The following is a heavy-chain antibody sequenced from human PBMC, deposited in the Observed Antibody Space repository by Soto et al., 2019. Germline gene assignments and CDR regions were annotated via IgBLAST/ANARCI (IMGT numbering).Heavy chain of an antibody. CDR3: AKNAVVIPAARRVWFDP. J-gene: IGHJ5*02. CDR2: IYPGDADN. Sequence: PGESLKISCKGSGYSFTSYWIGRVHQMPGKGLELMGIIYPGDADNRYSPSFQGQVTISADNSISTAYLQWSSLKASDTAMYYCAKNAVVIPAARRVWFDPWGQGTLVTVSS. V-gene: IGHV5-51*07. CDR1: GYSFTSYW. D-gene: IGHD2-2*01.